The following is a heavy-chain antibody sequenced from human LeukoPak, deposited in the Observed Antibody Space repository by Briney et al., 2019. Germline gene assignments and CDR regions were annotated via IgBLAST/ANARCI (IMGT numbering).Heavy chain of an antibody. Sequence: PSETLSLTCTVSGGSVSSYYWSWIRQPPGKGLEWIGYIYYSGSTDYNPSLRSRVTISVDTSKSQFSLKLSSVTAADTAVYYCASGRGLYSFYAFDIWGQGTMVTVSS. V-gene: IGHV4-59*02. CDR2: IYYSGST. CDR3: ASGRGLYSFYAFDI. D-gene: IGHD5-18*01. J-gene: IGHJ3*02. CDR1: GGSVSSYY.